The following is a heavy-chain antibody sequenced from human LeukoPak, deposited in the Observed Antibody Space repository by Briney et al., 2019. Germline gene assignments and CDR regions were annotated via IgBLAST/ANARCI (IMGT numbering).Heavy chain of an antibody. D-gene: IGHD2-2*01. V-gene: IGHV3-11*01. CDR2: ISSSGSTI. CDR3: ARSPVVPAAIPFFDY. CDR1: GFTFSDYY. Sequence: PGGALRLSCAASGFTFSDYYMSWIRQAPGKGLEGVSYISSSGSTIYYADSVKGRFTISRDNAKNSLYLQMNSLRAEDTAVYYCARSPVVPAAIPFFDYWGQGTLVTVSS. J-gene: IGHJ4*02.